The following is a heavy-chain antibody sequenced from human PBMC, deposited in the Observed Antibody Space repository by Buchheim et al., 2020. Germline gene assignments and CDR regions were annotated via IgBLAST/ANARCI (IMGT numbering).Heavy chain of an antibody. Sequence: EVQLVESGGGLVQPGGSLRLSCAASGFTFSSYSMNWVRQAPGKGLEWVSYISSSSSTIYYADSVRGRFTISRDNDKNSLYLQMNSLRAEDTAVYYCAREGGTIFGVVTPMDVWGKGTT. V-gene: IGHV3-48*01. CDR2: ISSSSSTI. CDR3: AREGGTIFGVVTPMDV. CDR1: GFTFSSYS. D-gene: IGHD3-3*01. J-gene: IGHJ6*03.